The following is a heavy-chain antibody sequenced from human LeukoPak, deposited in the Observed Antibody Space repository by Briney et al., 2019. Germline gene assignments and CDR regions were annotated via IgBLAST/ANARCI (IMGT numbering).Heavy chain of an antibody. CDR2: IRYDGSNK. CDR3: AKDTPNWGSYFDY. D-gene: IGHD7-27*01. CDR1: GFTFSSYG. J-gene: IGHJ4*02. Sequence: PGGSLRLSCAASGFTFSSYGVHWVRQAPGEGLEWVAFIRYDGSNKYYADSVKGRFTISRDNSKNTLYLQMNSLRAEDTAVYYCAKDTPNWGSYFDYWGQGTLVTVSS. V-gene: IGHV3-30*02.